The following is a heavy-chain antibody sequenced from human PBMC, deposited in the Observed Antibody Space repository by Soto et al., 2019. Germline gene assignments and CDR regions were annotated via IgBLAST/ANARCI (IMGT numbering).Heavy chain of an antibody. D-gene: IGHD3-22*01. CDR2: IIPIFDTA. CDR3: ARESRRHYGSSGYYSFDY. V-gene: IGHV1-69*01. J-gene: IGHJ4*02. CDR1: GGTFSSYA. Sequence: QVQLVQSGAEVKKPGSSVKVSCKASGGTFSSYAISWVRQAPGQGLEWMGGIIPIFDTANYAQKFQGRVTITADESTSTAYMELSSLRSEDTAVYYCARESRRHYGSSGYYSFDYWGQGTLVTVSS.